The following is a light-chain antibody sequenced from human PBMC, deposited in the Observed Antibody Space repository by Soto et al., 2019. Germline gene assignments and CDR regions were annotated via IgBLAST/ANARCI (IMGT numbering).Light chain of an antibody. J-gene: IGKJ2*01. CDR2: NAS. CDR3: QQYSTSSPRYT. V-gene: IGKV3-20*01. Sequence: EIVLTQYPGTLSLSPGERATLFCRASQSVSSNFLAWYQQKPGQAPRLLIYNASRRAAGIPDRFSGSGSGTDFTLTISRLEPEDFAVYYCQQYSTSSPRYTFGQGTKLEIK. CDR1: QSVSSNF.